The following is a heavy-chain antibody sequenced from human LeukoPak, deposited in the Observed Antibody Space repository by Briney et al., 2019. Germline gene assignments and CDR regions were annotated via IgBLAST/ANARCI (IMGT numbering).Heavy chain of an antibody. CDR2: ISDSGGST. J-gene: IGHJ3*02. V-gene: IGHV3-23*01. CDR3: AGGGRGTTAFDI. D-gene: IGHD4-17*01. CDR1: GFTFSSHA. Sequence: GGSLRLSCAASGFTFSSHAMSWVRQAPEKGLEWVSAISDSGGSTYYADSVKGRFTISRDNAKNSLYLQMNSLRAEDTAVYYCAGGGRGTTAFDIWGQGTMVTVSS.